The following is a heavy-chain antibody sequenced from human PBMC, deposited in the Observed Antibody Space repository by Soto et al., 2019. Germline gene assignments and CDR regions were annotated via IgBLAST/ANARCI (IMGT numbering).Heavy chain of an antibody. Sequence: VQLVQSGAEVKKPGSSVKLSCKASGGTFNRYTISWVRQAPGQGLEWMGGIIPIFGTANYAQKFQGRVAIIADESTSAAYIGLKRLRFEDTAVYYCALWGFRDGNNSKYNYSGMDVWGQGTTVTVSS. CDR1: GGTFNRYT. CDR2: IIPIFGTA. D-gene: IGHD1-1*01. V-gene: IGHV1-69*01. J-gene: IGHJ6*02. CDR3: ALWGFRDGNNSKYNYSGMDV.